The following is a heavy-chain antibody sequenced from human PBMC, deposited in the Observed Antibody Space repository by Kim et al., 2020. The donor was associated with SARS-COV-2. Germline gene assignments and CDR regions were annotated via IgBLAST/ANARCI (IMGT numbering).Heavy chain of an antibody. D-gene: IGHD3-3*01. V-gene: IGHV4-30-2*05. J-gene: IGHJ4*02. Sequence: FFNPSLKSRLSISADMSETQFSLNLRSVPAADTAVYYCARTTVFGVVLDSWGQGTLVTVSS. CDR3: ARTTVFGVVLDS.